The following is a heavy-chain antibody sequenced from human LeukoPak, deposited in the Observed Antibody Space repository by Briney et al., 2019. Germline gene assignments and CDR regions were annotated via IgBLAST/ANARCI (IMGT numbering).Heavy chain of an antibody. D-gene: IGHD3-10*01. CDR2: INSDGSST. Sequence: GGSLRLSCAASGFTFSSYWMHWVRQAPGKGLVWVSRINSDGSSTSYADSVKGRITISRDNAKNTLYLQMNSLRAEDTAVYYCARGAGGSGTASDYWGQGTLVTVSS. CDR1: GFTFSSYW. J-gene: IGHJ4*02. V-gene: IGHV3-74*01. CDR3: ARGAGGSGTASDY.